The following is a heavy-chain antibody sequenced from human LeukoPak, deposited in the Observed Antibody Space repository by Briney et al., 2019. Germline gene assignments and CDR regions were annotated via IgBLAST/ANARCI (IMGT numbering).Heavy chain of an antibody. CDR2: ISYDGSNK. CDR1: GFTFSSYA. CDR3: ARANRQQWLVTPFDY. Sequence: PGRSLRLSCAASGFTFSSYAMHWVRQAPGKGLEWVAVISYDGSNKYYADSVKGRFTISRDNSKNTLYLQMNSLRAEDTAAYYCARANRQQWLVTPFDYWGQGTLVTVSS. J-gene: IGHJ4*02. D-gene: IGHD6-19*01. V-gene: IGHV3-30*04.